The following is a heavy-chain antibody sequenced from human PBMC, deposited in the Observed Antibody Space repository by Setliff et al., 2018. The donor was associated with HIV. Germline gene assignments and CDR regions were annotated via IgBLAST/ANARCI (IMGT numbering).Heavy chain of an antibody. V-gene: IGHV4-39*01. Sequence: SETLSLTCTVSGGSISTNSYYWGWIRQSPGKGLEWVGNVHNSGGTNYNPSLKSRVSISVDTSKNQFSLNVNSVTAPDTAVYYCVRHTRDTRLAHYYYYIDVWGKGTTVTVSS. CDR1: GGSISTNSYY. CDR2: VHNSGGT. CDR3: VRHTRDTRLAHYYYYIDV. J-gene: IGHJ6*03. D-gene: IGHD3-16*01.